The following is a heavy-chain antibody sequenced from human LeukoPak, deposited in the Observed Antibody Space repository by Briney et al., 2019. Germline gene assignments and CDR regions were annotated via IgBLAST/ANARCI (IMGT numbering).Heavy chain of an antibody. CDR3: ARESRSYGRSGFDY. CDR2: IYYSGST. Sequence: PSETLSLTCTVSGGSISSSSYYWGWIRQPPGKGLEWIGSIYYSGSTNYNPSLKSRVTISVDTSKNQFSLKLSSVTAADTAVYYCARESRSYGRSGFDYWGQGTLVTVSP. D-gene: IGHD3-3*01. V-gene: IGHV4-39*07. CDR1: GGSISSSSYY. J-gene: IGHJ4*02.